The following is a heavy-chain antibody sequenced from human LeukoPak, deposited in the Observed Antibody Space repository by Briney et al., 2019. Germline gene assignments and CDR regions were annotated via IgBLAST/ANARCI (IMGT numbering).Heavy chain of an antibody. CDR3: AATYYDILTGYYAPSFLDY. V-gene: IGHV1-58*02. J-gene: IGHJ4*02. CDR1: GFTFTSSA. CDR2: IVVGSGNT. Sequence: EASVKVSCKASGFTFTSSAMQWVRQARGQRLEWIGWIVVGSGNTNYAQKFQERVTITRDMSTSTAYMELSSLRSEDTAVYYCAATYYDILTGYYAPSFLDYWGQGTLVTVS. D-gene: IGHD3-9*01.